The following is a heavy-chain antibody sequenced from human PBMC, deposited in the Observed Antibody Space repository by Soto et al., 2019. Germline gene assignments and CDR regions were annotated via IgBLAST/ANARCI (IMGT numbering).Heavy chain of an antibody. CDR2: ISAYNGNT. Sequence: AASVKVSCKASGYTFTSYGISWVRQAPGQGLEWMGWISAYNGNTNYAQKLQGRVTMTTDTSTSTACMELRSLRSDDTAVYYCARWWSGRNDAFDIWGQGTMVTVSS. V-gene: IGHV1-18*01. CDR1: GYTFTSYG. J-gene: IGHJ3*02. CDR3: ARWWSGRNDAFDI. D-gene: IGHD3-3*01.